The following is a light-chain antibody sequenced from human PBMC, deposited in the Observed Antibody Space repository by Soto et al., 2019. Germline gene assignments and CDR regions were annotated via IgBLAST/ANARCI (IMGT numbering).Light chain of an antibody. CDR3: QQRANWPLT. V-gene: IGKV3-11*01. CDR1: QSVINY. Sequence: EIVVTQSPATLSLSPGERATLSCRASQSVINYLAWYQQKPGQAPRLLIYDTSNRATGIPARFSGSGSGTDFTLIISSLEPEDFAVYYCQQRANWPLTFGGGTKVDIK. CDR2: DTS. J-gene: IGKJ4*01.